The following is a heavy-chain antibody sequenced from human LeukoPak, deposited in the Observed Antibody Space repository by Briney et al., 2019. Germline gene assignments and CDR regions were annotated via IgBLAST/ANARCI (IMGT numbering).Heavy chain of an antibody. D-gene: IGHD3-16*01. CDR3: ARDASAWSRDY. CDR2: LNSDGRST. Sequence: WGSLTLTCAAYGFTFSSYWMHWDRQAQGQGLVWVSRLNSDGRSTSYADSVKGRFTISRDHAKNTLYLQMNRLRAEDTAVYYCARDASAWSRDYWGLGTLVTVSS. CDR1: GFTFSSYW. V-gene: IGHV3-74*01. J-gene: IGHJ4*02.